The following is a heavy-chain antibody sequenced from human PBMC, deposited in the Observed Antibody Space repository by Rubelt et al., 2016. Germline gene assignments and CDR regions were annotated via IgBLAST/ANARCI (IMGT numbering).Heavy chain of an antibody. CDR1: GYSFTSYW. CDR2: IDPSVSYS. J-gene: IGHJ6*02. V-gene: IGHV5-10-1*03. D-gene: IGHD2-8*01. Sequence: EVQLVQSGAEVKKPGESLKISCKGSGYSFTSYWIAWVRQMPGKGLEWMGRIDPSVSYSNYSPSFQGHVTISADKSTSTAYLQWSSLQASDTAMYYLARLYQNGMDVWCQGTTVSVS. CDR3: ARLYQNGMDV.